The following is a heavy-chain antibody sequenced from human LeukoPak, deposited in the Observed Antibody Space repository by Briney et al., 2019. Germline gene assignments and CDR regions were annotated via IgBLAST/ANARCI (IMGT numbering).Heavy chain of an antibody. CDR2: INAGNGNT. CDR3: ARYCSSTSCYSDNYGMDV. CDR1: GYTFTSYA. J-gene: IGHJ6*02. V-gene: IGHV1-3*01. Sequence: GASVKVPCKASGYTFTSYAMHWVRQAPGQRLEWMGWINAGNGNTKYSQKFQGRVTITRDTSASTAYMELSSLRSEDTAVYYCARYCSSTSCYSDNYGMDVWGQGNTVTVSS. D-gene: IGHD2-2*02.